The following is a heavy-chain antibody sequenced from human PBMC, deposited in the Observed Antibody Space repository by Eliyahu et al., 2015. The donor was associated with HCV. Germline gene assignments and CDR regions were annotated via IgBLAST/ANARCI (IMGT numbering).Heavy chain of an antibody. V-gene: IGHV3-11*01. D-gene: IGHD3-22*01. CDR3: ARGDHYYDSSGAPYYYGMDV. Sequence: GACISGSGNIKDYADSVKGRFTISRDNAENSVYLEMNSLRVEDRAIYYCARGDHYYDSSGAPYYYGMDVWGQGTTVIVSS. J-gene: IGHJ6*02. CDR2: ISGSGNIK.